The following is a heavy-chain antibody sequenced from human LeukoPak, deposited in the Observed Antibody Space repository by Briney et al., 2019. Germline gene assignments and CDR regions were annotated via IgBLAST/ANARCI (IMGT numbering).Heavy chain of an antibody. CDR3: ARGQYDRSPFLQH. CDR1: GFAFSDYY. D-gene: IGHD3-22*01. Sequence: GGSLRLSCAASGFAFSDYYMSWIRQAPGKGLEWVSYISSSGSIIYYADSVKGRFTISRDNAKNSMYLQMNSLRAEDTAVYYCARGQYDRSPFLQHWGQGTLVTVSS. J-gene: IGHJ1*01. V-gene: IGHV3-11*01. CDR2: ISSSGSII.